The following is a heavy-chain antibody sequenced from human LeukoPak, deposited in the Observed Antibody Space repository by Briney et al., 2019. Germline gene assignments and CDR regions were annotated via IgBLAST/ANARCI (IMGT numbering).Heavy chain of an antibody. V-gene: IGHV3-7*02. J-gene: IGHJ6*02. Sequence: GGSLRLSCAPSGFTFSSIWMSWVRQAPGKALEWVANIKHDGSETNYVDSVKGRFTISRDNAKNSLHLQMNSLRVEDTAVYYCAKNGGPHGMDVWGQGTTVTVSS. CDR1: GFTFSSIW. CDR2: IKHDGSET. D-gene: IGHD3-16*01. CDR3: AKNGGPHGMDV.